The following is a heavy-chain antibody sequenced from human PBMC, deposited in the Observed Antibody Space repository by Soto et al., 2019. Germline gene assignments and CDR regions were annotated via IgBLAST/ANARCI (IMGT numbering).Heavy chain of an antibody. J-gene: IGHJ5*02. CDR1: GYTFTDYA. Sequence: GASVKVSCKASGYTFTDYAITWVRQAPGQGLEWVGWTSTSIGHTNYAQNFQGRVTMTTVSSTTTAYMELRNLRSDDTATYYCARSSYCSGGTCTNWFHPWGQGTLVTVSS. V-gene: IGHV1-18*01. CDR2: TSTSIGHT. D-gene: IGHD2-15*01. CDR3: ARSSYCSGGTCTNWFHP.